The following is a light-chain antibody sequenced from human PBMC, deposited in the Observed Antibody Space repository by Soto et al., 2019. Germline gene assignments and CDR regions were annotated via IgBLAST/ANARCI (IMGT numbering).Light chain of an antibody. CDR2: DAS. Sequence: EIVLTQSPATLSLSPGERATLSCRASQSVSSYLAWYQQKPGQAPRLLIYDASNRATGIPARFSGSGSGTDFTITISSLEPEEFAVYYCQQRSNWPPITFGQGTRLEIK. CDR3: QQRSNWPPIT. J-gene: IGKJ5*01. V-gene: IGKV3-11*01. CDR1: QSVSSY.